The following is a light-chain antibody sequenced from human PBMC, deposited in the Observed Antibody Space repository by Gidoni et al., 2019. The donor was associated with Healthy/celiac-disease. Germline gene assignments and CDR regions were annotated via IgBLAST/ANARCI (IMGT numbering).Light chain of an antibody. CDR3: QQYYSYPRSA. Sequence: AIRMTQSPSSFSASTGDRVTITCRASQGISSYLALYQQKPGKAPKLLIYAASTLQSGVPSRFSGSGSGTDFTLTIRCLQSEDFATYYCQQYYSYPRSAFGGGTKVEIK. CDR2: AAS. V-gene: IGKV1-8*01. CDR1: QGISSY. J-gene: IGKJ4*01.